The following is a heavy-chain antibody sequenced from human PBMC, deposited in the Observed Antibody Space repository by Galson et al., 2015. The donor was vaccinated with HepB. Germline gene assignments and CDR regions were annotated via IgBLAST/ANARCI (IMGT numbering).Heavy chain of an antibody. D-gene: IGHD6-13*01. Sequence: SVKVSCKASGGTFSSYAISWVRQAPGQGLEWMGGIIPIFGTANYAQKFQGRVTITADESTSTAYMELSSLRSEDTAVYYCARLAAAAAGGEPRANNDAFDIWGQGTMVTVSS. V-gene: IGHV1-69*13. CDR2: IIPIFGTA. J-gene: IGHJ3*02. CDR1: GGTFSSYA. CDR3: ARLAAAAAGGEPRANNDAFDI.